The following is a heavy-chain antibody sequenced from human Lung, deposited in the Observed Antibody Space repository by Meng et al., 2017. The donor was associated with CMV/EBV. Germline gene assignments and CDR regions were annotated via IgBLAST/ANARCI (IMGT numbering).Heavy chain of an antibody. CDR1: GYTFSNYD. CDR3: ARGQVQCSTINCHDYRFSGMDV. D-gene: IGHD2/OR15-2a*01. CDR2: MNPNRGNT. Sequence: SVKVSCXASGYTFSNYDIIWVRQASGQGLEWVGWMNPNRGNTAYAQKFQGRVTMTRDTSTSIAYMELSSLRSGDTAVYYCARGQVQCSTINCHDYRFSGMDVWGQGTTVTVS. J-gene: IGHJ6*02. V-gene: IGHV1-8*01.